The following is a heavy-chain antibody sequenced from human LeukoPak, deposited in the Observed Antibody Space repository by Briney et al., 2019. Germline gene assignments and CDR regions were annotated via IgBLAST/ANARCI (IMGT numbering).Heavy chain of an antibody. D-gene: IGHD6-19*01. V-gene: IGHV3-21*01. J-gene: IGHJ4*02. Sequence: GGSLRLSCAASGFTFSSYSMIWVRQAPGEGLEWVSCISSRNSYIYYADSLKGRFTISRDDAKNSLYLQMNSLRAEDTAVYYCARVASDWWDFDYWGQGTLVTVSS. CDR2: ISSRNSYI. CDR1: GFTFSSYS. CDR3: ARVASDWWDFDY.